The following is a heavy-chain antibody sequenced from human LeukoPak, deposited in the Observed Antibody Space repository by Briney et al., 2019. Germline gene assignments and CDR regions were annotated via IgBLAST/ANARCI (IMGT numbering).Heavy chain of an antibody. CDR1: GFTFTNYA. CDR2: ISYDGTNK. D-gene: IGHD2-21*02. J-gene: IGHJ4*02. CDR3: ARGFVLGAAKNYFDY. Sequence: GRSLRLSCAASGFTFTNYALHWVRQAPGKGLEWVAVISYDGTNKYYADSVKGRFTISRDNSKNTLSLQMNSLRAGDTALYYCARGFVLGAAKNYFDYWGQGALVTVSS. V-gene: IGHV3-30-3*01.